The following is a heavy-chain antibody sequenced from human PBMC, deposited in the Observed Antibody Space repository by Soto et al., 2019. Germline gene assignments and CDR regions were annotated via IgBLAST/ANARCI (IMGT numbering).Heavy chain of an antibody. J-gene: IGHJ2*01. CDR2: ISSSSSYI. CDR1: GFTFSSYS. V-gene: IGHV3-21*01. D-gene: IGHD3-22*01. Sequence: PGGSLRLSCAASGFTFSSYSMNWVRQAPGKGLEWVSSISSSSSYIYYADSVKGRFTISRDNAKNSLYLQMNSLRAEDTAVYYCASGGYYYDSSGYYALGWYFDLWGRGTLVTVSS. CDR3: ASGGYYYDSSGYYALGWYFDL.